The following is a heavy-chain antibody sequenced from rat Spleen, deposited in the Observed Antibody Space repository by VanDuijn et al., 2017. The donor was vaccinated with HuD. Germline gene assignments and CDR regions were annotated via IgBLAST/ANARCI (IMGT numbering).Heavy chain of an antibody. V-gene: IGHV5-19*01. Sequence: EVQLVESGGGLVQPGRSLKLSCAASGFTFSNYGMHWIRQAPTKGLEWVATITSGGSNTYYPDSVKGRFTISRDNAKSTLYLQMDSLRSEDTATYYCTTEGMYTTGVMDAWGQGASVTVSS. CDR3: TTEGMYTTGVMDA. D-gene: IGHD1-6*01. CDR1: GFTFSNYG. J-gene: IGHJ4*01. CDR2: ITSGGSNT.